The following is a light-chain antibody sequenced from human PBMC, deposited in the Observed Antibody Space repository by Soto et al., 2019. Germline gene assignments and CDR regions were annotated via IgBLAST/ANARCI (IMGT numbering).Light chain of an antibody. CDR2: AAS. Sequence: IQLTQSPSSLSASVGDRVTLTCRASQSINIYLYWYQQKPGKAPTLLIYAASSLQSGVPSRFSGGGSRTDFTLTISSLQTEDFATYYCQQSYRSPYTFGQGTKLEI. CDR1: QSINIY. CDR3: QQSYRSPYT. J-gene: IGKJ2*01. V-gene: IGKV1-39*01.